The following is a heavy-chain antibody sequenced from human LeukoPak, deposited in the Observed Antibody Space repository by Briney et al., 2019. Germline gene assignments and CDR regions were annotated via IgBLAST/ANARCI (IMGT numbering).Heavy chain of an antibody. Sequence: GGSLRLSCAASGFTFDDCTMHWVRQAPGKGLEWVSSISWNSGSIACADSVKGRFTISRDNAKNSLFLQMNSLRAEDTALYYCAKGLVGTTTFMDYWGQGTLVTVSS. CDR3: AKGLVGTTTFMDY. CDR2: ISWNSGSI. CDR1: GFTFDDCT. D-gene: IGHD1-26*01. J-gene: IGHJ4*02. V-gene: IGHV3-9*01.